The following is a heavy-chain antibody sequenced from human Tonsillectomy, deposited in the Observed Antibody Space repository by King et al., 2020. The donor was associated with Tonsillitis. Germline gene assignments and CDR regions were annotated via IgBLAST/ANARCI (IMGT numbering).Heavy chain of an antibody. CDR2: ISHSGST. D-gene: IGHD3-3*01. CDR1: GGSFSGYY. Sequence: QVQLQQWGAGLLKPSETLSLTCAVYGGSFSGYYWSWIRQPSGKGLEWIGEISHSGSTNYNPSLKSRVTISLDTSKNQFALKLSSVTAADTAVYYCARGKYDVWSGYPDYFDYWGQGTLVTVSS. V-gene: IGHV4-34*01. J-gene: IGHJ4*02. CDR3: ARGKYDVWSGYPDYFDY.